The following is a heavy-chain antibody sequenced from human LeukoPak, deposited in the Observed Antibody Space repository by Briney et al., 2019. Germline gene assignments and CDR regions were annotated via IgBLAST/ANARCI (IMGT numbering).Heavy chain of an antibody. Sequence: GGSLRLSCAVSGFTVSSHYMSWVRQAPGKGLEWVSVIYSGGNTYYTDSVKGRFTISRDNSKNTLYLQMNSLRAEDTAVYYCARGRIAVAGPFDYWGQGTLVTVSS. D-gene: IGHD6-19*01. V-gene: IGHV3-53*01. CDR1: GFTVSSHY. CDR3: ARGRIAVAGPFDY. CDR2: IYSGGNT. J-gene: IGHJ4*02.